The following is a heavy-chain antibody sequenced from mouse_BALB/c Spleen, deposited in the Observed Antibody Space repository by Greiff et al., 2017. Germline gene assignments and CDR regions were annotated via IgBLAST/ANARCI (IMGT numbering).Heavy chain of an antibody. CDR1: GFTFSSFG. Sequence: EVHLVESGGGLVQPGGSRKLSCAASGFTFSSFGMHWVRQAPEKGLEWVAYISSGSSTIYYADTVKGRFTISRDNPKNTLFLQMTSLRSEDTAMYYCARRDGSSPYWYFDVWGAGTTVTVSS. D-gene: IGHD1-1*01. CDR2: ISSGSSTI. J-gene: IGHJ1*01. V-gene: IGHV5-17*02. CDR3: ARRDGSSPYWYFDV.